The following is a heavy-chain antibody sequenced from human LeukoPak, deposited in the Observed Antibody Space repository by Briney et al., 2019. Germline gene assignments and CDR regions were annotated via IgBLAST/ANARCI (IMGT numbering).Heavy chain of an antibody. Sequence: ASVKVSCKASGYTFTSYYMHWARQAPGQGLEWMGIIDPSGGSTSYAQKFQGRVTMTRDTSTSTVYMELSSLRSEDTAVYYCARDVIGDYYDSSGYSLEFDYWGQGTLVTVSS. V-gene: IGHV1-46*01. CDR3: ARDVIGDYYDSSGYSLEFDY. CDR1: GYTFTSYY. CDR2: IDPSGGST. D-gene: IGHD3-22*01. J-gene: IGHJ4*02.